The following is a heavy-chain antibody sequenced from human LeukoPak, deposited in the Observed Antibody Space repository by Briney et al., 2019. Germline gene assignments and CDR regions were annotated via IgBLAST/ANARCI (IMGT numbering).Heavy chain of an antibody. Sequence: ASVKVSCKASGYTFTSYDINWVRQATGQGLEWMGWMNPNSGNTGYAQKFQGRVTMTRNTSISTAYMELSSLRSEDTAVYYSATVPAAGGYYYYYMDVWGKGTTVTVSS. D-gene: IGHD2-2*01. CDR2: MNPNSGNT. CDR1: GYTFTSYD. V-gene: IGHV1-8*01. CDR3: ATVPAAGGYYYYYMDV. J-gene: IGHJ6*03.